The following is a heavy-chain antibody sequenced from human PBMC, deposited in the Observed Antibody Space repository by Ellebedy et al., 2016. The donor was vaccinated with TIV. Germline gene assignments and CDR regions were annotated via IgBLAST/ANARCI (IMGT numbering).Heavy chain of an antibody. CDR2: IWYDGSNK. D-gene: IGHD5-18*01. CDR3: ARDGYMHYYMDV. CDR1: GFAFTSFG. Sequence: GESLKISXTVSGFAFTSFGMHWARQAPGKGLGWVAAIWYDGSNKYYADSVKGRFTISRDNSKNTLYLQMNSLRAEDTAVYYCARDGYMHYYMDVWGKGTTVTVSS. J-gene: IGHJ6*03. V-gene: IGHV3-33*01.